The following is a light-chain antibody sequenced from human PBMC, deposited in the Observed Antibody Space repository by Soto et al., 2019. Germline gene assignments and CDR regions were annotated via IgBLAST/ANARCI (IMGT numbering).Light chain of an antibody. Sequence: QSVLTQPPSVSGAPGQRVTISCTGSSSNIGAGYDVHWYQQFPGTAPKLLIYANNNRPSGISDRFSASKSGNTASLTISGLQAEDEAHYYCSSYTTVPSPQWVFAGGTQLTVL. V-gene: IGLV1-40*01. CDR2: ANN. J-gene: IGLJ3*02. CDR1: SSNIGAGYD. CDR3: SSYTTVPSPQWV.